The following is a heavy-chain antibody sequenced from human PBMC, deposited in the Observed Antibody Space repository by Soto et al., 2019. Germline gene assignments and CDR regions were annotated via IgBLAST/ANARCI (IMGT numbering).Heavy chain of an antibody. V-gene: IGHV1-69*12. CDR1: GGTFSSYA. Sequence: QVQLVQSGAEVKKPGSSVKVSCKASGGTFSSYAISWVRQAPGQGLEWMGGIIPIFGTANYAQKFQGRVTITADESRGTAYTGLSSLRSEDTAVYYCARHVPAAGYYHGMDVWGQGTTVTVSS. D-gene: IGHD2-2*01. CDR3: ARHVPAAGYYHGMDV. CDR2: IIPIFGTA. J-gene: IGHJ6*02.